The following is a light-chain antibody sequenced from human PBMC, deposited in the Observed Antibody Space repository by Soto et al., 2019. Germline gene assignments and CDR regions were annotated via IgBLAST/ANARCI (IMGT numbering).Light chain of an antibody. Sequence: IQMTQSPSSLSASVGDRVTIACRASQAISNYLAWYQQKPGKAPNLLIYAASTLQSGVPSRFSGSGSGTDFTLTISSLQPEDLGTYYCQKYDSGPFAFGPGTKVDI. CDR1: QAISNY. CDR3: QKYDSGPFA. J-gene: IGKJ3*01. CDR2: AAS. V-gene: IGKV1-27*01.